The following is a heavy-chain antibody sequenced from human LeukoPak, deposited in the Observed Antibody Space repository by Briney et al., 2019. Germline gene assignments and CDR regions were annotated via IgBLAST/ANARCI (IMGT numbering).Heavy chain of an antibody. CDR2: IIPIFSTA. CDR3: ARGPAYSSGWYGDYYYYMDV. V-gene: IGHV1-69*13. J-gene: IGHJ6*03. CDR1: GGTFSSYA. D-gene: IGHD6-19*01. Sequence: SVKVSCKASGGTFSSYAISWVRQAPGQGLEWMGGIIPIFSTANYAQKFQGRVTITADESTSTAYMELSSLRSEDTAVYYCARGPAYSSGWYGDYYYYMDVWGKGTTVTVSS.